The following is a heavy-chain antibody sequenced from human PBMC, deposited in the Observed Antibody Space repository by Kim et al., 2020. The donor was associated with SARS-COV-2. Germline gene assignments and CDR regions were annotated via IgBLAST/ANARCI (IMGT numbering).Heavy chain of an antibody. J-gene: IGHJ6*02. D-gene: IGHD3-10*01. CDR1: GFTVSSNY. Sequence: GGSLRLSCAASGFTVSSNYMSWVRQAPGKGLEWVSVIYSGGSTYYADSVKGGFTISRDNSKNTLYLQMNSLRAEDTAVYYCAGESYGSGSDYYYGMDVWGQGTTVTVSS. CDR3: AGESYGSGSDYYYGMDV. V-gene: IGHV3-53*01. CDR2: IYSGGST.